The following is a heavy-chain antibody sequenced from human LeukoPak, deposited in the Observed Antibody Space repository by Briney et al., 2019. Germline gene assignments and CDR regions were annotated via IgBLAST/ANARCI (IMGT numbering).Heavy chain of an antibody. D-gene: IGHD3-10*01. Sequence: GGSLRLSCAASGFTFSSYAMSWVRQAPGKGLEWVSAISGSGGSTYYADSVKGRFTISRDNSKNTLYLQMNSLRSDDTAVYYCARDGTYYYGSGSYSIWWDNWFDPWGQGTLVTVSS. V-gene: IGHV3-23*01. CDR3: ARDGTYYYGSGSYSIWWDNWFDP. J-gene: IGHJ5*02. CDR2: ISGSGGST. CDR1: GFTFSSYA.